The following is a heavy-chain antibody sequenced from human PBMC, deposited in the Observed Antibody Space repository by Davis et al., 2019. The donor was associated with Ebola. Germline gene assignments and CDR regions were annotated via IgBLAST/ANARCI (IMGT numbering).Heavy chain of an antibody. CDR2: IYPGDSDT. V-gene: IGHV5-51*01. J-gene: IGHJ6*02. CDR1: GYSFTSYW. Sequence: PGGSLRLSCKGSGYSFTSYWIGWVRQMPGKGLEWMGIIYPGDSDTRYSPSFQGQVTISADKSISTAYLQWSSLKASDTAMYYCARTTYNWNYLRGYYYYGMDVWGQGTTVTVSS. CDR3: ARTTYNWNYLRGYYYYGMDV. D-gene: IGHD1-7*01.